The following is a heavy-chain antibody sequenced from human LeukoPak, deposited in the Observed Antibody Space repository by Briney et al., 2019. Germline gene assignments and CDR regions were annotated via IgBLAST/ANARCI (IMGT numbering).Heavy chain of an antibody. CDR2: ISNSGVST. CDR3: AVNWNVDH. J-gene: IGHJ4*02. Sequence: GGSLRLSCAASGFTFTSYAMTWVRQAPGKGLEWVSSISNSGVSTYHADSVKGRFTISRDNSKNTLYLQMNGLRAEDTAVYYCAVNWNVDHWGQGTLVTVSS. D-gene: IGHD1-1*01. CDR1: GFTFTSYA. V-gene: IGHV3-23*01.